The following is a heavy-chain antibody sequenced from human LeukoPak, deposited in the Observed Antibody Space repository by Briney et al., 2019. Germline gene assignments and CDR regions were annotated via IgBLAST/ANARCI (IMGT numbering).Heavy chain of an antibody. J-gene: IGHJ3*02. Sequence: PGGSLRLSCAASEFTFSSYSMNWVRQAPGKGLEWVSSISSGSSYIYYADSVRGRFTISRDNAKNSLYLQMNSLRSDDTAVYYCARDIPRRLWFGELDNDAFDIWGQGTMVTVSS. D-gene: IGHD3-10*01. CDR2: ISSGSSYI. CDR3: ARDIPRRLWFGELDNDAFDI. V-gene: IGHV3-21*04. CDR1: EFTFSSYS.